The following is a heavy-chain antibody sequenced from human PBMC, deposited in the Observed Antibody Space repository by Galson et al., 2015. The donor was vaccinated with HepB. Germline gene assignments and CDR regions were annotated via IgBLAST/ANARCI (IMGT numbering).Heavy chain of an antibody. CDR2: ISSSGSTI. CDR1: GLTFSDYY. Sequence: SLRLSCAASGLTFSDYYMSWIRQAPGKGLEWVSYISSSGSTIYYADSVKGRFTISRDNAKNSLYLQMNSLRAEDTAVYYCAKTYDYGDSDYWGQGTLVTVSS. CDR3: AKTYDYGDSDY. J-gene: IGHJ4*02. D-gene: IGHD4-17*01. V-gene: IGHV3-11*01.